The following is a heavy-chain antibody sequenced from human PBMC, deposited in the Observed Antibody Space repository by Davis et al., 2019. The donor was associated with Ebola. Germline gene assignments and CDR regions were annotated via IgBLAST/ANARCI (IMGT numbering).Heavy chain of an antibody. D-gene: IGHD3-3*02. Sequence: SETLSLTCTVSGASITSFYWSWIRQPPGKGLEWIGYIYYSGITHYNPSLKSRVTISVDTSKNKFPLKLRSVTAADTAVYFCASSGISHFFYYGLDVWGQGTTVTVSS. CDR3: ASSGISHFFYYGLDV. J-gene: IGHJ6*02. CDR1: GASITSFY. CDR2: IYYSGIT. V-gene: IGHV4-59*01.